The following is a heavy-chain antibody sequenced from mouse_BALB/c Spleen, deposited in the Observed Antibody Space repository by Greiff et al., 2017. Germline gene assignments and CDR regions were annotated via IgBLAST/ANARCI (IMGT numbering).Heavy chain of an antibody. CDR1: GYSITSDYA. CDR2: ISYSGST. Sequence: EVKLVESGPGLVKPSQSLSLTCTVTGYSITSDYAWNWIRQFPGNTLEWMGYISYSGSTSYNPSLKSRISITRDTSKNQFFLQLNSVTTEDTATYYCARRAYYVDYWGQGTTLTVAS. J-gene: IGHJ2*01. V-gene: IGHV3-2*02. CDR3: ARRAYYVDY. D-gene: IGHD2-10*01.